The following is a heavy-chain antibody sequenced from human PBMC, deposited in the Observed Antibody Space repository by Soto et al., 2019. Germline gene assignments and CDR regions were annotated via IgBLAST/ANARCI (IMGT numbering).Heavy chain of an antibody. CDR2: ISGSGGST. V-gene: IGHV3-23*01. CDR3: AKCPGHTDGGWWNWFDP. D-gene: IGHD2-8*02. CDR1: GFTFSSYA. J-gene: IGHJ5*02. Sequence: GGSLRLSCAASGFTFSSYAMSWVRQAPGKGLEWVSAISGSGGSTYYADSVKGRFTISRDNSKNTLYLQMNSLRAEDTAVYYCAKCPGHTDGGWWNWFDPWGQGTLVTVSS.